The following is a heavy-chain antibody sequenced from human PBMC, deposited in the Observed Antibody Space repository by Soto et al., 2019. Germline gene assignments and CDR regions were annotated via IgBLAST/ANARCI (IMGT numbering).Heavy chain of an antibody. V-gene: IGHV4-31*03. Sequence: QVQLQESGPGLVKPSQTLSLSCSISGGSITSANYYWTWIRLFPGKGLEWIGYIYSSGTTHYNPSLKSRATISLDTSSIRCSLEVKSATAADTAVYYCARMGLHLGELSRNWFDPWGQGSLVTVSS. CDR3: ARMGLHLGELSRNWFDP. J-gene: IGHJ5*02. CDR1: GGSITSANYY. D-gene: IGHD3-16*02. CDR2: IYSSGTT.